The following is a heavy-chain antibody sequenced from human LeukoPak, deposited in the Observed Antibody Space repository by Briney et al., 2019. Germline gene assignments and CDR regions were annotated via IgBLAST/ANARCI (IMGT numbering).Heavy chain of an antibody. J-gene: IGHJ6*03. CDR2: IKQDGSEK. V-gene: IGHV3-7*01. CDR1: GFTFSSYW. D-gene: IGHD6-13*01. Sequence: GGSLRLSCAASGFTFSSYWMSWVRQAPGKGLEWVANIKQDGSEKYYVDSVKGRFTISRDNAKNSLYLQMNSLRAEDTAVYYCARGSSWYYYYYMDVWGKGTTVTVSS. CDR3: ARGSSWYYYYYMDV.